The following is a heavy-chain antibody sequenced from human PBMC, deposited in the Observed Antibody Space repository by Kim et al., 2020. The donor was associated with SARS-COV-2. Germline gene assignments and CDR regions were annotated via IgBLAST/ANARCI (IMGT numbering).Heavy chain of an antibody. D-gene: IGHD6-19*01. Sequence: KSRVTISVDTSKNQFSLKLSSVTAADTAVYYCARVAIPPYSSGWYEPFDYWGQGTLVTVSS. CDR3: ARVAIPPYSSGWYEPFDY. V-gene: IGHV4-39*07. J-gene: IGHJ4*02.